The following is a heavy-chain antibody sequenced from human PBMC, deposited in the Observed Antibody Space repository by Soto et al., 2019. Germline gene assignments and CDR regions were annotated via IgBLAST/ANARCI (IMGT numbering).Heavy chain of an antibody. CDR3: ARISARRNDFDV. CDR2: ITPYNGNT. CDR1: NYLFGAFG. Sequence: QVQLVQSGAEVKNPGASVKVSCQASNYLFGAFGISWVRQAPGQGLEWMGWITPYNGNTHYADKFQDRVTMTADKSTTTAYMEVRRLTSVYTAVYFCARISARRNDFDVWGQGTLVTVSS. J-gene: IGHJ3*01. V-gene: IGHV1-18*01.